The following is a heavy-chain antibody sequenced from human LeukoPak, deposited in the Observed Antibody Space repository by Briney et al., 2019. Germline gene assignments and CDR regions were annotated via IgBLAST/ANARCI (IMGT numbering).Heavy chain of an antibody. V-gene: IGHV3-7*01. CDR3: ARDAVAGTI. D-gene: IGHD6-19*01. J-gene: IGHJ4*02. Sequence: SGGSLRLSCAASGFTFSSYWMSWVRQAPGKGLEWVANIKQDGSEKYYADSVKGRFTISRDNSKNTLYLQMNSLRAEDTAVYYCARDAVAGTIWGQGTLVTVSS. CDR2: IKQDGSEK. CDR1: GFTFSSYW.